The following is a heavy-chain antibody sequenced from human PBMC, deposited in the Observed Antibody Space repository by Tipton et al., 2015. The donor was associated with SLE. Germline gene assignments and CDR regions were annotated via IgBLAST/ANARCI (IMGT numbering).Heavy chain of an antibody. Sequence: TLSLTCTVSGGSISRYYWGWIRQPAGKGLEWIGRIYTGGNTKNNPSPESRVTLSVDASKDQFSLRLTSVTAADTAVYYCVVCSPSSCSYFDYWGQGRLVTVSS. CDR1: GGSISRYY. V-gene: IGHV4-4*07. D-gene: IGHD2-2*01. J-gene: IGHJ4*02. CDR3: VVCSPSSCSYFDY. CDR2: IYTGGNT.